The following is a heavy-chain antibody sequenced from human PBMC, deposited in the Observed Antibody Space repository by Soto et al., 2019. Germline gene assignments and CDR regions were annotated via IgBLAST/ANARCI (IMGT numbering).Heavy chain of an antibody. Sequence: GGSLRLSCAASGFTFSSYAMSWVRQAPGKGLEWVSAISGSGGSTYYADSVKGRFTISRDNSKNTLYLQMNSLGAEDTAVYYCAKERGVLRFLEWLSGFDYWGQGTLVTVSS. CDR2: ISGSGGST. J-gene: IGHJ4*02. CDR3: AKERGVLRFLEWLSGFDY. CDR1: GFTFSSYA. D-gene: IGHD3-3*01. V-gene: IGHV3-23*01.